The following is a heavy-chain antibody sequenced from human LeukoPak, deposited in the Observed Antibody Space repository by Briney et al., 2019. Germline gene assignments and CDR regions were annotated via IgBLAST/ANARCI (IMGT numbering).Heavy chain of an antibody. CDR3: AAGRDWFDP. V-gene: IGHV4-59*01. CDR2: IYYSGST. D-gene: IGHD3-10*01. Sequence: SSETLSLTCTVSGGSISSYYWSWIRQPPGKGLEWIGYIYYSGSTNYNPSLKSRVTISVDTSKDQFSLKLSSVTAADTAVYYCAAGRDWFDPWGQGTLVTVSS. CDR1: GGSISSYY. J-gene: IGHJ5*02.